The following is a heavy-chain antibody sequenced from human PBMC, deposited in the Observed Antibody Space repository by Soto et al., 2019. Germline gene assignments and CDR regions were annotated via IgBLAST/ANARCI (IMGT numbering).Heavy chain of an antibody. D-gene: IGHD2-2*01. J-gene: IGHJ6*03. CDR3: ARHRTALQLGYCSSTSCYGEYYYYYMDG. CDR2: IYPGDSDT. Sequence: PGESLKISCKGSGYSFTSYWIGWVRQMPGKGLEWMGIIYPGDSDTRYSPSFQGQVTISADKSISTAYLQWSSLKASDTAMYYCARHRTALQLGYCSSTSCYGEYYYYYMDGWGKGTTVTVSS. V-gene: IGHV5-51*01. CDR1: GYSFTSYW.